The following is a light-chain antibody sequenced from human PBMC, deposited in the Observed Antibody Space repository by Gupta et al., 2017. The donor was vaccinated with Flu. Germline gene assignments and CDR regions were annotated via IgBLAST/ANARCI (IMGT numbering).Light chain of an antibody. J-gene: IGKJ3*01. CDR1: QSVSSY. CDR2: DAS. CDR3: QQRSNWPIT. V-gene: IGKV3-11*01. Sequence: EIVLTQSPATLSLSPGERATLSCRASQSVSSYLAWYQQKPGQAPRLLIYDASNRATGIPARFRGSGSGTDFTLTISSLEPEDFAVYYCQQRSNWPITFGHGTKVDIK.